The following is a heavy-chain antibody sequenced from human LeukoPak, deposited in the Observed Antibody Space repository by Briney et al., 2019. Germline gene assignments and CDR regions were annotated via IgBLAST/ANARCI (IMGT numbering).Heavy chain of an antibody. V-gene: IGHV1-18*01. CDR2: ISAYNGNT. CDR1: GYTFTSSG. CDR3: ARRREYCSSISCHEHSFDY. Sequence: GASVKVSYKASGYTFTSSGISWVRQAPGQGLEWMGWISAYNGNTNYAQKLQGRVTMTTDTSTSTAYMELRSLRSDDTAVYYCARRREYCSSISCHEHSFDYWGQGTLDTVSS. J-gene: IGHJ4*02. D-gene: IGHD2-2*01.